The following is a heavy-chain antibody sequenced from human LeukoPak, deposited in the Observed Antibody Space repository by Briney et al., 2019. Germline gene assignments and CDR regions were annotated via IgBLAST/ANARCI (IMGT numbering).Heavy chain of an antibody. D-gene: IGHD2-21*01. CDR1: GFTFSSYE. Sequence: PGGSLRLSCAASGFTFSSYEMNWFRQAPGKGLEWFSYISRSGSTRYYADSVKGRFTISRDNGKNSLFLQMNSLRAEDTAVYYCARDITLFKYSFDYWGQGTLVTVSS. CDR2: ISRSGSTR. CDR3: ARDITLFKYSFDY. J-gene: IGHJ4*02. V-gene: IGHV3-48*03.